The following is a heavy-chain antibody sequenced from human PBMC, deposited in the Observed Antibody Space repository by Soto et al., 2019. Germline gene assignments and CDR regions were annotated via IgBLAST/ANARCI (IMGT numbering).Heavy chain of an antibody. V-gene: IGHV1-69*13. J-gene: IGHJ6*02. CDR1: GGTFSSYA. CDR2: IIPIFGTA. Sequence: ASVKVSCKASGGTFSSYAISWVRQAPGQGLEWMGGIIPIFGTANYAQKFQGRVTITADESTSTAYMELSSLRSEDTAVYYCARDHFRSLGYGSGSYYAPYGMDVWGQGTTVTVSS. D-gene: IGHD3-10*01. CDR3: ARDHFRSLGYGSGSYYAPYGMDV.